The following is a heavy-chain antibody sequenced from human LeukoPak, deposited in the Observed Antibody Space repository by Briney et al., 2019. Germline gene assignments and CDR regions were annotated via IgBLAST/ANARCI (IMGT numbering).Heavy chain of an antibody. CDR2: ISYDGSNK. CDR1: GFTFSSYG. D-gene: IGHD2-2*01. Sequence: GGSLRLSCAASGFTFSSYGMHWVRQAPGKGLEWVAVISYDGSNKYYADSVKGRFTISRDNSKNTLYLQMNSLRAEDTAVYYCAKDPSVVVPAAKEDNWGQGTLVTVSS. V-gene: IGHV3-30*18. J-gene: IGHJ4*02. CDR3: AKDPSVVVPAAKEDN.